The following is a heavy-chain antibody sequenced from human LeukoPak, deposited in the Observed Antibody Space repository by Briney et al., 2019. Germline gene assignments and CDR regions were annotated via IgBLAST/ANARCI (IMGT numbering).Heavy chain of an antibody. CDR2: ISYDGSNK. J-gene: IGHJ6*02. CDR1: GFTFSSYA. Sequence: GRSLRLSCAASGFTFSSYAMHWVRQAPGKGLEWVAVISYDGSNKYYADSVKGRFTISRDNSKNTLYLQMNSLRAEDTAVYYCARGIRYGGNRYYYYGMDVWGQGTTVTVSS. CDR3: ARGIRYGGNRYYYYGMDV. V-gene: IGHV3-30-3*01. D-gene: IGHD4-17*01.